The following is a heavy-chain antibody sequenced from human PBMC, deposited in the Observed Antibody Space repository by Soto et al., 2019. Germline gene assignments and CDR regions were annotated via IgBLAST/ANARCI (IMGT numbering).Heavy chain of an antibody. Sequence: SETLSLTCAVDGGSFSGYYWSWIRQPPGKGLEWIGEINHSGSTNYNPSLKSRVTISVDTSKNQFSLKLSSVTAADTAVYYCAREGIAVAGIRSDWFDPWGQGTLVTVSS. CDR1: GGSFSGYY. V-gene: IGHV4-34*01. CDR3: AREGIAVAGIRSDWFDP. CDR2: INHSGST. D-gene: IGHD6-19*01. J-gene: IGHJ5*02.